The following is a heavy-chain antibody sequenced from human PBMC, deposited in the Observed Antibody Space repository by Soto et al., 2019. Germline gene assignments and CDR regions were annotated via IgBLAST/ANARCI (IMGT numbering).Heavy chain of an antibody. Sequence: PSETLSLTCAIYGASLGGFHWTWLRQAPGEGLEWIGELIHGGSTNYNPSLKSRVSFSLDTSKNQFSLHLMSVTAADTAVYYCARSPLGYDYVRQTWREVGDSFDIWGRGTMVTVSS. D-gene: IGHD3-16*01. V-gene: IGHV4-34*12. J-gene: IGHJ3*02. CDR2: LIHGGST. CDR1: GASLGGFH. CDR3: ARSPLGYDYVRQTWREVGDSFDI.